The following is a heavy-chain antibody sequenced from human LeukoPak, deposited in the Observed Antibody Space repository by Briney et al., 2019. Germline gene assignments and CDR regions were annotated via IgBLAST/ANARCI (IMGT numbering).Heavy chain of an antibody. Sequence: ASVKVSCKASGYTFTSYDINWVRQAPGQGLEWMGWMNPNSGNTGYAQKFQGRVTITRNTSISTAYMELSSLRSEDTAVYYCARAPTVTRRSCWFDPWGQGALVTVPS. V-gene: IGHV1-8*03. CDR3: ARAPTVTRRSCWFDP. D-gene: IGHD4-17*01. J-gene: IGHJ5*02. CDR2: MNPNSGNT. CDR1: GYTFTSYD.